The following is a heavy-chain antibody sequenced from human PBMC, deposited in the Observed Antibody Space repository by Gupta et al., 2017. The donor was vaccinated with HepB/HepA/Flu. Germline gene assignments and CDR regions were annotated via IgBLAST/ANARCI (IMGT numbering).Heavy chain of an antibody. D-gene: IGHD1-14*01. CDR2: SNPNNGDN. V-gene: IGHV1-2*06. CDR3: AKIEGLIGTT. J-gene: IGHJ4*02. Sequence: QVHLVQSGAEVKKPGASMKVSCKASGYTFTNYYVHWIRQVPGQGPEWMGRSNPNNGDNVYEHNFQGRVTMTTDTSITTAYLDLSRLRMDDTAIYYCAKIEGLIGTTWGQGALGTISS. CDR1: GYTFTNYY.